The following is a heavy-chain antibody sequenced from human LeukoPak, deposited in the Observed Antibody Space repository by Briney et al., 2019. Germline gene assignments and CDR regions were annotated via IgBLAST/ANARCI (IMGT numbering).Heavy chain of an antibody. CDR3: ARVGRRGWIQLLRAFDI. CDR1: GGSFSGYY. J-gene: IGHJ3*02. Sequence: SETLSLTCAVYGGSFSGYYWSWIRQPPGKGLEWIGEINHSGSTNYNPSLTSRVTISVDTSKNQFSLKLSSVTAADTAVYYCARVGRRGWIQLLRAFDIWGRGTMVTVSS. V-gene: IGHV4-34*01. CDR2: INHSGST. D-gene: IGHD5-24*01.